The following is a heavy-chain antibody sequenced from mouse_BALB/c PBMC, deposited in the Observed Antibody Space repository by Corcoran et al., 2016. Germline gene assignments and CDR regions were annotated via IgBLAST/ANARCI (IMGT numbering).Heavy chain of an antibody. V-gene: IGHV4-1*02. CDR2: INPVSSTI. Sequence: EVKLVESGGGLVQPGGSLKLACAASGFDFSRYWKSWVLQAPGKGLEWIGEINPVSSTINYTPSLKDKIIISRNNAKNTLYLQMSKVRSEDTALYCCAGCGYYGALDSWGQGTSVTVSS. CDR3: AGCGYYGALDS. D-gene: IGHD1-1*01. J-gene: IGHJ4*01. CDR1: GFDFSRYW.